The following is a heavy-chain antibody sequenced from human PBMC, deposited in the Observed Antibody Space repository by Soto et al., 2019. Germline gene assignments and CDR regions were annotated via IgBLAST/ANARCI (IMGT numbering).Heavy chain of an antibody. CDR2: IYPSGGST. D-gene: IGHD6-19*01. V-gene: IGHV1-46*01. CDR1: GYTFTNYF. CDR3: ARDRGGSGWYYLDY. J-gene: IGHJ4*02. Sequence: GASVKVSCKASGYTFTNYFMHWVRQAPGQGLEWMGIIYPSGGSTSNAQNLQGRVTLTRDTSTSTVYMELSSLRLEDTAVYYCARDRGGSGWYYLDYWGQGTLVTVSS.